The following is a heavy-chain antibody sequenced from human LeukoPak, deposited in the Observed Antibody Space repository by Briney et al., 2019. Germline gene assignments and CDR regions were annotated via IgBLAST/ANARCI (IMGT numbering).Heavy chain of an antibody. Sequence: PGGSLRLSCAASGFTFSSYSMNWVRQAPGMGLEWVSSISSSSSYIYYADSVKGRFTISRDNAKNSLYLQMNSLRAEDTAVYYCARGGYCSSTSCYLDAMDVWGQGTTVTVSS. J-gene: IGHJ6*02. CDR1: GFTFSSYS. CDR2: ISSSSSYI. CDR3: ARGGYCSSTSCYLDAMDV. D-gene: IGHD2-2*01. V-gene: IGHV3-21*01.